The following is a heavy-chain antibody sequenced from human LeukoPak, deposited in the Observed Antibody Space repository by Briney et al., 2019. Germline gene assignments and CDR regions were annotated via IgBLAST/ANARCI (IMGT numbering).Heavy chain of an antibody. Sequence: ASVKVSCKASGYTFTSYDINWVRQATGQGLEWTGWMNPNSGNTGYAQKFQGRVTMTRNTSISTAYMELSSLRSEDTAVYYCARDQGYSSGWSEGYYCYGMDVWGQGTTVTVSS. CDR1: GYTFTSYD. D-gene: IGHD6-19*01. V-gene: IGHV1-8*01. CDR2: MNPNSGNT. J-gene: IGHJ6*02. CDR3: ARDQGYSSGWSEGYYCYGMDV.